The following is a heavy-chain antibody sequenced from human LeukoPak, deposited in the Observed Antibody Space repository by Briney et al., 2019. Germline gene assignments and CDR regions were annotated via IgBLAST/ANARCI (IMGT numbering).Heavy chain of an antibody. CDR2: INPNSGGT. V-gene: IGHV1-2*02. CDR3: ATAGGYCTSTSCHSYFDY. CDR1: GYTFTFFY. J-gene: IGHJ4*02. D-gene: IGHD2-2*01. Sequence: ASVKVSCKASGYTFTFFYIHWVRQAPGQGLEWMGWINPNSGGTNYAQKFQGRFTMTRNTSISTAYMELSRLRSDDTAVYYCATAGGYCTSTSCHSYFDYWGQGTLVTVSS.